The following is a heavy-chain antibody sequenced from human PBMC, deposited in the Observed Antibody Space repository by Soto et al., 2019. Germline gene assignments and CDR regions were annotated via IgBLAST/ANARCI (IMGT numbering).Heavy chain of an antibody. D-gene: IGHD3-22*01. V-gene: IGHV4-39*01. Sequence: SETLSLTCTVSGGSFSSSTYYWGWIRQPPGKGLEWIGSMYSGGNTYYNPSLKSRATVSVDTSKNHFSLKLTSVTAADTAMYYCARQPYDSTGYYYGAWGQGPLVTVSS. CDR3: ARQPYDSTGYYYGA. CDR1: GGSFSSSTYY. CDR2: MYSGGNT. J-gene: IGHJ5*02.